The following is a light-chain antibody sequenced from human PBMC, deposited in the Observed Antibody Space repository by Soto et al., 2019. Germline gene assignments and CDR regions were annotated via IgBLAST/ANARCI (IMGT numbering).Light chain of an antibody. Sequence: EIVMTQSPATLSVSPGERATVSCRASQDISNNLAWYQQRPGQSPRLLIYDASTRATDIPARFSGSGSGTECTLTISGLQSEDFAVYYRQQYHDWPWTFGQGTKVEIK. CDR3: QQYHDWPWT. CDR2: DAS. CDR1: QDISNN. V-gene: IGKV3-15*01. J-gene: IGKJ1*01.